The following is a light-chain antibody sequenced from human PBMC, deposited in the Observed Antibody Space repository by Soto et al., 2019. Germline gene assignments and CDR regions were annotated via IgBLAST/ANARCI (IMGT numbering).Light chain of an antibody. V-gene: IGKV3-15*01. J-gene: IGKJ1*01. CDR1: QSVSSN. Sequence: EIVMTQSPATLSVSPGERATLSCRASQSVSSNLAWYQQKPGQAPRLLIYGASTRATGIPARFSGSGSGTEFILTISSLQSEDFAVYYWQQYNNWPTTFGQGTKVEIK. CDR2: GAS. CDR3: QQYNNWPTT.